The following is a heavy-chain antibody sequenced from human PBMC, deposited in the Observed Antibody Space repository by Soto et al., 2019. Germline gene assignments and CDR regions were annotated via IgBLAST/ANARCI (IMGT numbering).Heavy chain of an antibody. CDR2: IWYDGSNK. Sequence: GGSLRLSCAASGFTFSSYGMHWVRQAPGKGLEWVAVIWYDGSNKYYADSVKGRFTISRDNSKNTLYLQMNSLRAEDTAVYYCAATSGSYFPYYYGMDVWGQGTTVTVSS. J-gene: IGHJ6*02. V-gene: IGHV3-33*01. D-gene: IGHD1-26*01. CDR3: AATSGSYFPYYYGMDV. CDR1: GFTFSSYG.